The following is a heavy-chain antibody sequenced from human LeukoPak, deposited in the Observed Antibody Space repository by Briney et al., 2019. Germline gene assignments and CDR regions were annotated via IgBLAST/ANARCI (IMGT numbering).Heavy chain of an antibody. CDR1: GDSMNDYY. J-gene: IGHJ5*02. CDR2: IYISGNT. D-gene: IGHD5-18*01. V-gene: IGHV4-4*07. CDR3: ARQPAWIQLWFDP. Sequence: SETLSLTCTVSGDSMNDYYWTWMRQSAGEGLEWIGRIYISGNTMYSPSLQSRVTLSLDTSKNQFSLKLSSVTAADTAVYYCARQPAWIQLWFDPWGQGTLVTVSS.